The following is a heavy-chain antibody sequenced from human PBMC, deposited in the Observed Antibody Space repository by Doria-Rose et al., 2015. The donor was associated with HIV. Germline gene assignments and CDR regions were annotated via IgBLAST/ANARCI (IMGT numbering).Heavy chain of an antibody. CDR1: GFTFSSYS. V-gene: IGHV3-21*01. Sequence: SCAASGFTFSSYSMNWVRQAPGKGLEWVSSISSSSSYIYYADSVKGRFTISRDNAKNSLYLQMNSLRAEGTAVYYCARAPSGLMDVWGQGTTVTVSS. CDR2: ISSSSSYI. J-gene: IGHJ6*02. CDR3: ARAPSGLMDV. D-gene: IGHD3-10*01.